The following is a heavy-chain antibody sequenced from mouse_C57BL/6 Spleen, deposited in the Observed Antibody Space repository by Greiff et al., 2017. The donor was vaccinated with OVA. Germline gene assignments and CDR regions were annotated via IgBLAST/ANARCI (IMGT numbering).Heavy chain of an antibody. Sequence: EVQLQESGPGLVKPSQSLSLTCSVTGYSITSGYYWNWIRQFPGNKLEWMGYISYDGSNNYNPSLKNRISITRDTSKNQFFLKLNSVTTEDTATYYCARAFGNYVPYYFDYWGQGTTLTVSS. D-gene: IGHD2-1*01. J-gene: IGHJ2*01. CDR1: GYSITSGYY. CDR2: ISYDGSN. V-gene: IGHV3-6*01. CDR3: ARAFGNYVPYYFDY.